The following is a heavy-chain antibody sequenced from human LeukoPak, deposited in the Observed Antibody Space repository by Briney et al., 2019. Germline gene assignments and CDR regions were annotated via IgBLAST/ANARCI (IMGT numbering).Heavy chain of an antibody. CDR1: GFSISSGYY. Sequence: SETLSLTCTVSGFSISSGYYWGWIRQPPGKGLEWIGSIYHGGSTYYNPSLKSRVTISVDTPKNQFSLKLSSVTAADTAVYYCARGFSGGSCYRWWGQGTLVTVSS. D-gene: IGHD2-15*01. CDR3: ARGFSGGSCYRW. CDR2: IYHGGST. J-gene: IGHJ4*02. V-gene: IGHV4-38-2*02.